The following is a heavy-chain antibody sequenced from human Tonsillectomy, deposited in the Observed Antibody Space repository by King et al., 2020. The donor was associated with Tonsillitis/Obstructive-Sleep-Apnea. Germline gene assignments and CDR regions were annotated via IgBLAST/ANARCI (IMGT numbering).Heavy chain of an antibody. Sequence: QLQESGPGLVKPSETLSLTCTVSGGSISSSSYYWGWIRQPPGKGLEWIGSIYYSGSTYYNPSLKSRVTISVDTSKNQFSLKLSSVTAADTAVYYCARSTGTTRERVLGYWGQGTLVTVSS. D-gene: IGHD1-7*01. CDR3: ARSTGTTRERVLGY. CDR2: IYYSGST. CDR1: GGSISSSSYY. J-gene: IGHJ4*02. V-gene: IGHV4-39*01.